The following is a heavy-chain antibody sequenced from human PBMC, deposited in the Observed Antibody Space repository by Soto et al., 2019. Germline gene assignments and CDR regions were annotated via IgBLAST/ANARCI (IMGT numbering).Heavy chain of an antibody. CDR3: AKDRVVYSISSGLDG. CDR1: GYTFSSYG. J-gene: IGHJ6*02. D-gene: IGHD6-6*01. Sequence: QVQLVQSGAEVKKPGASVKVSCKASGYTFSSYGITWVRQAPGQGLEWMGWIGAFNGNTNYAQNRQSIVTTTTVTSPTTISIDLGSLNSYDTAVYYCAKDRVVYSISSGLDGWGQGTTVTVSS. CDR2: IGAFNGNT. V-gene: IGHV1-18*04.